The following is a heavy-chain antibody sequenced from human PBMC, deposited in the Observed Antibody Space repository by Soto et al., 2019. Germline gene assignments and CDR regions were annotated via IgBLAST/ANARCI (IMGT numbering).Heavy chain of an antibody. CDR2: IDPSDSYT. V-gene: IGHV5-10-1*01. J-gene: IGHJ6*02. CDR1: GYSFTSYW. CDR3: ARLERPYYDFWSGYYTGSDYYGMDV. Sequence: LKISCKGSGYSFTSYWISWVRQMPGKGLEWMGRIDPSDSYTNYSPSFQGHVTISADKSISTAYLQWSSLKASDTAMYYCARLERPYYDFWSGYYTGSDYYGMDVWGQGTTVTVSS. D-gene: IGHD3-3*01.